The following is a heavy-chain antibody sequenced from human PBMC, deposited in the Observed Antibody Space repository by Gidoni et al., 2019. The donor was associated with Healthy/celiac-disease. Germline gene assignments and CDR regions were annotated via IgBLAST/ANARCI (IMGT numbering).Heavy chain of an antibody. V-gene: IGHV3-21*01. D-gene: IGHD3-10*01. CDR1: GFTFSSYS. CDR2: ISSSSSYI. Sequence: EVQLVEAGGGLVKPWGSLRLSCSASGFTFSSYSMHWVRQAPGKGLEWVSHISSSSSYIHYADSVKGRFTISRDNAKNSLYLQMNSLRAEDTAVYYCARVGGTNWFDPWGQGTLVTVSS. CDR3: ARVGGTNWFDP. J-gene: IGHJ5*02.